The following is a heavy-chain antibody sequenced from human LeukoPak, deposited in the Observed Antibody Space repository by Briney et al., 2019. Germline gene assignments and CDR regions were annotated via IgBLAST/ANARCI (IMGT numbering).Heavy chain of an antibody. Sequence: GGSLRLSCAASGFTFSSYAMSWVRQPPGKGLEWISVISGSGGSTYYADSVKGRFTISRDNSKNTLYLQMNSLRAEDTAVYYCAKDVKYSSGWYYFDYWGQGTLVTVSS. V-gene: IGHV3-23*01. D-gene: IGHD6-19*01. CDR3: AKDVKYSSGWYYFDY. CDR2: ISGSGGST. CDR1: GFTFSSYA. J-gene: IGHJ4*02.